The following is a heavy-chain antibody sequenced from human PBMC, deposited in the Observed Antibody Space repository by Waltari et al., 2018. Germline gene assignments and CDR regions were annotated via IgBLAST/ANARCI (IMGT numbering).Heavy chain of an antibody. CDR2: ISASRAAI. D-gene: IGHD6-19*01. J-gene: IGHJ4*02. CDR3: ATEPAPGAGINY. CDR1: GFTFGAFS. V-gene: IGHV3-48*01. Sequence: EVQLVEFGGGFVQPGGTLSLSCLGPGFTFGAFSRHWIRQAPGKGLEWVAYISASRAAIYYAESVKGRFTISRDNAKNSLFLQMTNLGVEDTAVYYCATEPAPGAGINYWGQGILVTVSS.